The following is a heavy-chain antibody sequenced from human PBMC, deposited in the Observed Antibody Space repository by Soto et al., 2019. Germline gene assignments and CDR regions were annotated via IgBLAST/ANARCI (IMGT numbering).Heavy chain of an antibody. V-gene: IGHV5-10-1*01. CDR3: ARHDFGDYVYSFDN. CDR2: IDARDSQT. Sequence: GEPLKGSGSGSGYTITNYRISWVRQMPGKGLEWMGRIDARDSQTNYSPSFQGHVTISADKSFNTVYLQWSSLKASDTAMYYCARHDFGDYVYSFDNWGQGTLVTVSS. CDR1: GYTITNYR. J-gene: IGHJ4*02. D-gene: IGHD4-17*01.